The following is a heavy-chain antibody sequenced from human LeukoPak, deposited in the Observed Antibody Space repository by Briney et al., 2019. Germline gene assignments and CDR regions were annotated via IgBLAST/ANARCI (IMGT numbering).Heavy chain of an antibody. Sequence: DGSNEYYADSVKGRFTIPRDNSKNTLYLQMNSLRAEDTAVYYCARGEYYYGSESYYRGLDYWGQGTLVTVSS. J-gene: IGHJ4*02. D-gene: IGHD3-10*01. V-gene: IGHV3-30-3*01. CDR2: DGSNE. CDR3: ARGEYYYGSESYYRGLDY.